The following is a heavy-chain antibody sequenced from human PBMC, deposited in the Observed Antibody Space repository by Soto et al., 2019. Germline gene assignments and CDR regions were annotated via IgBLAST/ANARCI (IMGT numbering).Heavy chain of an antibody. CDR3: ARRMYYYASGYFHH. V-gene: IGHV2-26*01. D-gene: IGHD3-10*01. CDR2: FYSNDER. J-gene: IGHJ1*01. CDR1: AFSLSNSRMG. Sequence: QVTLKESGPALVRPTETLTLTCTVSAFSLSNSRMGVSWIRQPPGKALEWLAHFYSNDERSYTTSLKRRLTISKDTSKSQVVLTMTNMDPGDTATYYCARRMYYYASGYFHHCGPCTPVTVSS.